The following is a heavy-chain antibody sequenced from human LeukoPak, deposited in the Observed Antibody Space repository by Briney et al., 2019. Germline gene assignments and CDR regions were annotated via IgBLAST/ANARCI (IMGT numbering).Heavy chain of an antibody. Sequence: KPSETLSLTCTVSGGSIGSDYWSWIRQPPEKGLEWIGYVSYRGTTNYNPSVESRVTISVDTPKNHFSLKLTSVTAADTAVYYCARGYPYGSNWSIFDLWGQGALVTVSS. D-gene: IGHD6-13*01. CDR2: VSYRGTT. CDR3: ARGYPYGSNWSIFDL. J-gene: IGHJ4*02. V-gene: IGHV4-59*01. CDR1: GGSIGSDY.